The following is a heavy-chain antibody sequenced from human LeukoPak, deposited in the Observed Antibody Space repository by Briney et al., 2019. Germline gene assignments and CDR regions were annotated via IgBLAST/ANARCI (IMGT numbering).Heavy chain of an antibody. D-gene: IGHD6-19*01. Sequence: PSETPSLTCAVYGGSFCGYYWNWIGHSPGNGLECIGEINHSGSTNYNPYLKSRVTISVDTSKNQFSLKLSSVTAADTTVYYCARGFGSGWSTLFDYWGQGTLVTVSS. J-gene: IGHJ4*02. CDR3: ARGFGSGWSTLFDY. CDR1: GGSFCGYY. V-gene: IGHV4-34*01. CDR2: INHSGST.